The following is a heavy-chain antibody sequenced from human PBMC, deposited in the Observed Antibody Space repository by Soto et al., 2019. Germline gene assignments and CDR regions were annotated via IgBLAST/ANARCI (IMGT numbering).Heavy chain of an antibody. CDR2: INHSGST. CDR1: GGSFSGYY. D-gene: IGHD6-19*01. V-gene: IGHV4-34*01. J-gene: IGHJ5*02. Sequence: ASETLSLTCAIYGGSFSGYYWSWIRQAPGKGLEWIGEINHSGSTNYNPSLKSRVTISVDTSKNQFSLKLSSVTAADTAVYYCARARIAVAIFPFDPWGQGTLVTVSS. CDR3: ARARIAVAIFPFDP.